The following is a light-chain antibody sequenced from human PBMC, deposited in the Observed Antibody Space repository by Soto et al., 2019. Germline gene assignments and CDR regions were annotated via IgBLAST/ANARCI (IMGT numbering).Light chain of an antibody. V-gene: IGLV1-44*01. CDR3: AAWDDSLNGYV. CDR2: KNN. Sequence: QSVLTQPPSASGAPGQRVTIPCSGSSSNIGSNTVNWYQQLPGTAPKLLIYKNNQRPSGVPDRFSGSKSGTSASLAISGLQSEDGADYCCAAWDDSLNGYVFGTGTKLTVL. CDR1: SSNIGSNT. J-gene: IGLJ1*01.